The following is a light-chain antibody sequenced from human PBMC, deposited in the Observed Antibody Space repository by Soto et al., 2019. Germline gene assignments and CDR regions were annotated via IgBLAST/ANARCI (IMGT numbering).Light chain of an antibody. CDR3: QQYGSSST. V-gene: IGKV3-20*01. J-gene: IGKJ5*01. Sequence: IVMTHSTGTLSLSPGEISTLSCRASQSVSSSYLAWYQQKPGQAPRLLIYGASSRPTGIPDRFSGSGSGTDFTLTISRLEPEDFAVYYCQQYGSSSTFGQGTRLEIK. CDR1: QSVSSSY. CDR2: GAS.